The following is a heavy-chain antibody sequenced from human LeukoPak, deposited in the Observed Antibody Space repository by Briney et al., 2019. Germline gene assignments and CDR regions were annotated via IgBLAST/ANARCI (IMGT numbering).Heavy chain of an antibody. V-gene: IGHV4-59*01. CDR1: GGSISSYY. J-gene: IGHJ3*02. CDR3: ARAIPQHDAFDI. D-gene: IGHD2-2*01. CDR2: IYYSGST. Sequence: SETLSLTCIVSGGSISSYYWSWIRQSPGKGLEWIGYIYYSGSTNYNPSLKSRVTISIDTSKNQFSLNLSSVTAVDTALYYCARAIPQHDAFDIWGQGTVVTVSS.